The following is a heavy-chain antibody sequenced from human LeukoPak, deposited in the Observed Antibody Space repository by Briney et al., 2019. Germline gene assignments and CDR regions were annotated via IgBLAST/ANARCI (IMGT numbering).Heavy chain of an antibody. CDR2: IRSQVDGGTP. J-gene: IGHJ2*01. CDR3: ATVYWYFDL. Sequence: GGSLRLSCAASGFTFKNNWMSWVRQAPGKGLEWVGLIRSQVDGGTPDYAAPVKGRFTISRDGSKNTLYLQMSSLKTEDTAVYYCATVYWYFDLWGLGTLVSVSA. CDR1: GFTFKNNW. V-gene: IGHV3-15*01.